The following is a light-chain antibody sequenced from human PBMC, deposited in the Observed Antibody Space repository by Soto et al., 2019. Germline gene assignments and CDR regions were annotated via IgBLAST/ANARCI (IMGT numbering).Light chain of an antibody. CDR3: QQYYSTPWT. Sequence: DIVMTQSPDSLAVSLGERATINCKSSQSVLYSSNNKNYLAWYQQKPGQPPKLLIYWASTRESGVPDRFSGSGYGTEFTLTISSLQAEDGAVYYCQQYYSTPWTFGQGTKVEIK. CDR1: QSVLYSSNNKNY. CDR2: WAS. V-gene: IGKV4-1*01. J-gene: IGKJ1*01.